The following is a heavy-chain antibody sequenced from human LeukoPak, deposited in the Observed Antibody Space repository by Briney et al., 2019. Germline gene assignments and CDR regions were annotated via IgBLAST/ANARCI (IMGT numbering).Heavy chain of an antibody. Sequence: SETLSLTCTVSGGSISSYYWSWIRQPPGKGLEWIGYIYYSGSTNYNPSLKSRVTISVDTSKNQFSLKLNSVTAADTAVYYCARTYSSSWYPLDYWGQGTLVTVSS. V-gene: IGHV4-59*12. CDR1: GGSISSYY. D-gene: IGHD6-13*01. J-gene: IGHJ4*02. CDR3: ARTYSSSWYPLDY. CDR2: IYYSGST.